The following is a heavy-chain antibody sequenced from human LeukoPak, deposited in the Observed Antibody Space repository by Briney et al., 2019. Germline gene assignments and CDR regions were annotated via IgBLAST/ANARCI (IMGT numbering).Heavy chain of an antibody. CDR2: IRYDGSNK. V-gene: IGHV3-30*02. CDR1: GLTFSNYG. Sequence: GGSLRLSCAASGLTFSNYGIHWVRQAPGKGLEWVAFIRYDGSNKYYADSVKGRFTISRDNSKNTLYLQMNSLKPEDTAVYYCAKGFTGSYYYMDVWGKGTTVTVSS. J-gene: IGHJ6*03. D-gene: IGHD1-14*01. CDR3: AKGFTGSYYYMDV.